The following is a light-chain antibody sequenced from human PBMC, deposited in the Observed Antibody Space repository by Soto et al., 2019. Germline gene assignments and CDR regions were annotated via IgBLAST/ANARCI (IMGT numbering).Light chain of an antibody. Sequence: QSVLTQPASVSGSPGQSITISCTGNSSDVGSYNLVSWYQQHPGKAPKLMIYEVSKRPSGVSNRFSGSKSGNTASLTISGLQAEDEANYYCCSYAGSSTFYVFXTGTKVTVL. J-gene: IGLJ1*01. CDR1: SSDVGSYNL. V-gene: IGLV2-23*02. CDR3: CSYAGSSTFYV. CDR2: EVS.